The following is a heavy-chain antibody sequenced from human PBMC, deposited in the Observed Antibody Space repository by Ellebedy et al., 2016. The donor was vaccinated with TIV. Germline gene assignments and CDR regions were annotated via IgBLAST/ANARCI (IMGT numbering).Heavy chain of an antibody. J-gene: IGHJ4*02. D-gene: IGHD1-1*01. CDR3: ARGRRVWNDLGRGYFDY. V-gene: IGHV4-34*01. Sequence: MPSETLSLTCAVYGGSFSGYYWSWIRQPPGKGLEWVGEINHSGSTNYNPSLKSRVTISVDTSKNQFSLKLSSVTAADTAVYYCARGRRVWNDLGRGYFDYWGQGTLVTVSS. CDR1: GGSFSGYY. CDR2: INHSGST.